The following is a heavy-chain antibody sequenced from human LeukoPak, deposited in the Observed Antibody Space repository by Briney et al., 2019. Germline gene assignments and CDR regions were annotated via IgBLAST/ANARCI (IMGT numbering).Heavy chain of an antibody. CDR3: AREDHDFWSGYPHNWFDP. Sequence: NPSETLSLTCTVSGGSISSYYWSWIRQPAGKGLEWIGRIYTSGSTNYNPSLKSRVTMSVDTSKNQFSLKLSSVTAADTAVYYCAREDHDFWSGYPHNWFDPWGQGTLVTVSS. CDR1: GGSISSYY. J-gene: IGHJ5*02. CDR2: IYTSGST. V-gene: IGHV4-4*07. D-gene: IGHD3-3*01.